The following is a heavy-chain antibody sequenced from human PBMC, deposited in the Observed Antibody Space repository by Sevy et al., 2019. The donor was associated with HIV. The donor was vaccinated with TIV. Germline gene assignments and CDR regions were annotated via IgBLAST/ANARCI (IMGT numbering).Heavy chain of an antibody. V-gene: IGHV3-30*18. D-gene: IGHD3-22*01. Sequence: GGSLRLSCAASRFTFSSYGMHWVRQAPGKGLEWVAVISYDGSNKYADSVKGRFTISRDNSKNTLYLQMNSLRPEDTAVYSCAKAQDGSGYSAYGMDVWGHGTTATVSS. J-gene: IGHJ6*02. CDR2: ISYDGSNK. CDR3: AKAQDGSGYSAYGMDV. CDR1: RFTFSSYG.